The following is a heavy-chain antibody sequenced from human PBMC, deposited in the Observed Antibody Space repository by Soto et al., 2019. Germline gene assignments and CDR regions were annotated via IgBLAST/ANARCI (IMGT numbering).Heavy chain of an antibody. CDR3: AKDRSQLGYYYDSGGYYSDY. D-gene: IGHD3-22*01. V-gene: IGHV3-30*18. CDR2: ISYDGSNK. CDR1: GFTFSSYG. Sequence: LRLSCAASGFTFSSYGMHWVRQAPGKGLEWVAVISYDGSNKYYADSVKGRFTISRDNSKNTLYLQMNSLRAEDTAVYYCAKDRSQLGYYYDSGGYYSDYWGQGTLVTVSS. J-gene: IGHJ4*02.